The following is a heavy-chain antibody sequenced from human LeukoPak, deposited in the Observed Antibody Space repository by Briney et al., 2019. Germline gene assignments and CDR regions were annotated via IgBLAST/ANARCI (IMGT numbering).Heavy chain of an antibody. CDR1: GGSFSGYY. Sequence: SETLSLTCAVYGGSFSGYYWSWIRQPPGKGLEWIGEINHSGSTNYNPSLKSRVTISVDTSKNQFSLKLSSVTAADTAVYYCARYCSGGSCYSGYYYYGMDVWGQGTTVTVSS. CDR3: ARYCSGGSCYSGYYYYGMDV. CDR2: INHSGST. J-gene: IGHJ6*02. V-gene: IGHV4-34*01. D-gene: IGHD2-15*01.